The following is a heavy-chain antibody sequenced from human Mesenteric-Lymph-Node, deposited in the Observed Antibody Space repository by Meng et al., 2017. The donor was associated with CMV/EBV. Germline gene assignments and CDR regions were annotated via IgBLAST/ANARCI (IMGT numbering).Heavy chain of an antibody. Sequence: GESLKISCAASGFTFNNYDMHWVRQAPGKGLEWVSSISGSSRDIYYADSVKGRFTISRDNAKNSLYLQMNSRRAEETAVYYCARRLGPAAVYGMDVWGQGTTVTVSS. CDR1: GFTFNNYD. CDR3: ARRLGPAAVYGMDV. D-gene: IGHD2-2*01. CDR2: ISGSSRDI. J-gene: IGHJ6*02. V-gene: IGHV3-21*01.